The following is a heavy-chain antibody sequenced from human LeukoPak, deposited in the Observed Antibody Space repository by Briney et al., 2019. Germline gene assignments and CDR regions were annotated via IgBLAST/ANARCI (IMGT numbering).Heavy chain of an antibody. CDR2: LSGSAFT. CDR3: AKGSQESPRTILDAFDI. CDR1: GFTFNSHA. D-gene: IGHD1-1*01. J-gene: IGHJ3*02. Sequence: AGGSLRLSCAASGFTFNSHAMSWVRQAPGKGLEWVSTLSGSAFTYYADSVKGRFTISRDTSKNTLFLDMNTLRVEDTAVYYCAKGSQESPRTILDAFDIWGQGTMVSVS. V-gene: IGHV3-23*01.